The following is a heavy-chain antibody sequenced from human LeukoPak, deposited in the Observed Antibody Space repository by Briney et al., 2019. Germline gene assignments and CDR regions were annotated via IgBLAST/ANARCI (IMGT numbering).Heavy chain of an antibody. J-gene: IGHJ4*02. CDR1: GYTFIDYY. D-gene: IGHD2-2*01. Sequence: ASVKVSCKSSGYTFIDYYIHWVRHAPGQGLEWMGWINPNSGVTKYAQKFQGRVSMTRDTSINTAYMDLTNLRSDDTAIFYCARVKKLMPEFEFWGQGTLVTVSS. CDR3: ARVKKLMPEFEF. V-gene: IGHV1-2*02. CDR2: INPNSGVT.